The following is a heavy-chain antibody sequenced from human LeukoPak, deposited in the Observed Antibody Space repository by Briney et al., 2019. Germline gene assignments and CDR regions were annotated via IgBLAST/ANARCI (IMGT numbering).Heavy chain of an antibody. CDR2: ISSSSTYI. CDR3: ARVLRSSGWYYFDY. D-gene: IGHD6-19*01. Sequence: GGSLRLSCAASGFTFSSYSMNWVRQAPGKGLEWVSSISSSSTYIYYADSVKGRFTISRDNAKNSLYPQMNSLRAEDTAVYYCARVLRSSGWYYFDYWGQGTLVTGSS. CDR1: GFTFSSYS. J-gene: IGHJ4*02. V-gene: IGHV3-21*01.